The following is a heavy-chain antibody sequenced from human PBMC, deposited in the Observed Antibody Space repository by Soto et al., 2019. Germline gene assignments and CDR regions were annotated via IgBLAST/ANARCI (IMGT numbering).Heavy chain of an antibody. V-gene: IGHV3-30*18. Sequence: GGSLRLSCAASGFTFSSYGMHWVRQAPGKGLEWVAVISYDGSNKYYADSVKGRFTISRDNSKNTLYLQMNSLRAEDTAVYYCAKALLRRIAAAGMDVWGKGTTVTVLL. CDR1: GFTFSSYG. D-gene: IGHD6-13*01. CDR3: AKALLRRIAAAGMDV. CDR2: ISYDGSNK. J-gene: IGHJ6*04.